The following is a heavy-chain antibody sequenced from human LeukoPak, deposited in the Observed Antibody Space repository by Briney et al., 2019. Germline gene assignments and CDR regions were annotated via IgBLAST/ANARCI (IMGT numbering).Heavy chain of an antibody. CDR1: GGSISRYY. CDR3: ARRPTVATSYFDY. D-gene: IGHD4-17*01. J-gene: IGHJ4*02. V-gene: IGHV4-59*08. CDR2: IYYTGST. Sequence: PSETLSLTCTVSGGSISRYYWSWIPHPPGKGLEWIGYIYYTGSTNYNPSLKSRVTASVDTSKNQFSLKLSSVTAADTAVYYCARRPTVATSYFDYWGQGTLVTVSS.